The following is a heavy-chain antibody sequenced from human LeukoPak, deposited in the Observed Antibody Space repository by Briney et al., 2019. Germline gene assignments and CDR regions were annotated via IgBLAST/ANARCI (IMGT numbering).Heavy chain of an antibody. V-gene: IGHV1-18*01. CDR2: ISAYNGNT. J-gene: IGHJ6*03. CDR1: GGTFSSYA. D-gene: IGHD3-10*01. CDR3: ARVRTERGSGSYYYYYYYYMDV. Sequence: ASVKVSCKASGGTFSSYAISWVRQAPGQGLEWMGWISAYNGNTNYAQKLQGRVTMTTDTSTSTAYMELRSLRSDDTAVYYCARVRTERGSGSYYYYYYYYMDVWGKGTTVTVSS.